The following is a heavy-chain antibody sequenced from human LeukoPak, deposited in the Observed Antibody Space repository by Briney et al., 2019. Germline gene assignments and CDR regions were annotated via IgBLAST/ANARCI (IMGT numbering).Heavy chain of an antibody. J-gene: IGHJ4*02. CDR3: ARDRLQGGYYDSSGYYYLSYFDY. CDR2: IIPIFGTA. V-gene: IGHV1-69*05. CDR1: GYTFTSYA. D-gene: IGHD3-22*01. Sequence: SVKVSCKASGYTFTSYAISWVRQAPGQGLEWMGGIIPIFGTANYAQKFQGRVTITTDESTSTAYMELSSLRSEDTAVYYCARDRLQGGYYDSSGYYYLSYFDYWGQGTLVTVSS.